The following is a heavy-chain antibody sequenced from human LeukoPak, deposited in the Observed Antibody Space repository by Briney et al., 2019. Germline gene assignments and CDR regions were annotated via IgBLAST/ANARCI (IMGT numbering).Heavy chain of an antibody. CDR2: IHYSGST. CDR1: GDSISSSY. V-gene: IGHV4-59*01. D-gene: IGHD3-22*01. J-gene: IGHJ4*02. CDR3: ARDTGSGYYSFDY. Sequence: SETLSLTCTVSGDSISSSYWSWIRQPPGKGLEWIGYIHYSGSTNYSPSLKSRVTISVDTSKNQFSLKLSSVTTADTAVYYCARDTGSGYYSFDYWGQGTLVTVSS.